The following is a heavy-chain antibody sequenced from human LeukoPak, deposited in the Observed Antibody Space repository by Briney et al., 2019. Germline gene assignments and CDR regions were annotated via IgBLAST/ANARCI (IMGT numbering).Heavy chain of an antibody. Sequence: SVKVSCKASGCTFSSYAISWVRQAPGQGLEWMGRIIPIFGTANYAQKFQGRVTITTDESTSTAYMQLSSLRSEDTAVYYCASKGGYSSSWYGDYFDYWGQGTLVTVSS. J-gene: IGHJ4*02. CDR1: GCTFSSYA. D-gene: IGHD6-13*01. CDR3: ASKGGYSSSWYGDYFDY. CDR2: IIPIFGTA. V-gene: IGHV1-69*05.